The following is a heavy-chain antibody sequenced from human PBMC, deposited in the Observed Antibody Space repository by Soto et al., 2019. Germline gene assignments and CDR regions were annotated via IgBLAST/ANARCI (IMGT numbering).Heavy chain of an antibody. V-gene: IGHV4-30-2*01. CDR1: GGSISRGGYS. CDR2: IYHSGST. Sequence: QLQLREPGPGLVKPSQTLSLTSTVSGGSISRGGYSWSWIRQPPGKGLEWIAYIYHSGSTYYNPSLKSRVTISVDRSKNQFSLKLSSVTAADTAVYYCARVPYPWGQGTLVTVSS. J-gene: IGHJ5*02. CDR3: ARVPYP.